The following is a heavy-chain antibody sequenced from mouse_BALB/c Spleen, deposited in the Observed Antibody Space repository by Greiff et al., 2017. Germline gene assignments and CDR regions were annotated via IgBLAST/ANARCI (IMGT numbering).Heavy chain of an antibody. CDR1: GYSFTGYF. J-gene: IGHJ1*01. V-gene: IGHV1-20*02. Sequence: VQLQQSGPELVKPGASVKISCKASGYSFTGYFMNWVMQSHGKSLEWIGRINPYNGDTFYNQKFKGKATLTVDKSSSTANMELRGLASEDSAVYYCARTWYFDVWGAGTTVTVSS. CDR2: INPYNGDT. CDR3: ARTWYFDV.